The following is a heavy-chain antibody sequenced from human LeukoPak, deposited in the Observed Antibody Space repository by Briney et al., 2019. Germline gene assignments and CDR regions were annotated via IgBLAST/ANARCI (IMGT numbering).Heavy chain of an antibody. V-gene: IGHV3-7*01. CDR1: GFTFSSYW. D-gene: IGHD6-19*01. CDR3: ARDRPSSGWYDDAFDI. J-gene: IGHJ3*02. CDR2: IKQDGSEK. Sequence: GGSLRLSCAASGFTFSSYWMSWVRQAPGKGLEWVANIKQDGSEKYYVDSVKGRFTISRDNAKNSLYLQMNSLRAEDTAVYYCARDRPSSGWYDDAFDIWGQGTMVTVSS.